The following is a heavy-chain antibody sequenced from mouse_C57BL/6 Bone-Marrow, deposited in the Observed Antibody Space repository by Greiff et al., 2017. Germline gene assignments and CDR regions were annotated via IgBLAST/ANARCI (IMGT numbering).Heavy chain of an antibody. CDR3: ATSYYGSRYYAMDY. J-gene: IGHJ4*01. Sequence: QVHVKQSGPGLVQPSQSLSITCTVSGFSLTSYGVHWVRQSPGKGLEWLGVIWRGGSTDYNAAFMSRLSITKDNSKSQVFFKMNSLQADDTAIYYCATSYYGSRYYAMDYWGQGTSVTVSS. D-gene: IGHD1-1*01. V-gene: IGHV2-5*01. CDR2: IWRGGST. CDR1: GFSLTSYG.